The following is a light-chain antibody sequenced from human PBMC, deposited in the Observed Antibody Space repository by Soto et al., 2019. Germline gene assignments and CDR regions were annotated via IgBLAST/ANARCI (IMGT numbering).Light chain of an antibody. J-gene: IGKJ2*02. CDR1: QGISSH. Sequence: DIQLTQSPSFLSASVGDRGTITCRASQGISSHLAWYQQKPGRVPKVLIYAASTLQSGVPSRFSGSGSGTEFTLTISSRRPEDFATYYCQQLNNYPRGTFGQGTKLEIK. CDR3: QQLNNYPRGT. CDR2: AAS. V-gene: IGKV1-9*01.